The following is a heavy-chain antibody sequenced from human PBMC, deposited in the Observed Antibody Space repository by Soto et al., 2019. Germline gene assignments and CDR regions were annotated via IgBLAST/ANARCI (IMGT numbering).Heavy chain of an antibody. CDR2: ISQTGAST. V-gene: IGHV3-23*01. Sequence: GGALRLSCVASGSTFFTFAMIWVRQPPGKGLEWVSVISQTGASTFYADSVKGRFTVSRDNSMNTLYLQMNTLRVDDTAVYYYAALTPTTHSLYLDYWGQGTLVTVSS. CDR1: GSTFFTFA. D-gene: IGHD1-1*01. J-gene: IGHJ4*02. CDR3: AALTPTTHSLYLDY.